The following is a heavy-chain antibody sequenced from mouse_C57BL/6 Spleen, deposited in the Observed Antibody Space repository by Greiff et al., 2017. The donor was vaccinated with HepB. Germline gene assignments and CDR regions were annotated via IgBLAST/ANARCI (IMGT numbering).Heavy chain of an antibody. V-gene: IGHV1-81*01. CDR3: ARRDWDWNYCDY. D-gene: IGHD4-1*01. CDR2: IYPRSGNT. J-gene: IGHJ2*01. Sequence: QVQLKESGAELARPGASVKLSCKASGYTFTSYGISWVKQRTGQGLEWIGEIYPRSGNTYYNEKFKGKATLTADKSSSTAYMALRSLTSEDSAVYFCARRDWDWNYCDYWGQGTTLTVSS. CDR1: GYTFTSYG.